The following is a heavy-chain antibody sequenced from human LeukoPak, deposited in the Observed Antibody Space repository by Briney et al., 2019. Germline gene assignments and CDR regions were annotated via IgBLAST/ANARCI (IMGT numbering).Heavy chain of an antibody. V-gene: IGHV3-23*01. CDR3: AKEFEKVDYYGSGSYFDY. CDR2: ISGSGGST. D-gene: IGHD3-10*01. CDR1: GFTFSSYA. J-gene: IGHJ4*02. Sequence: GGSLRLSCAASGFTFSSYAMSWVRQAPGKGLEWVSAISGSGGSTYYADSVKGRFTISRDNSKNTLYLQMNSLRAEDTAVYYCAKEFEKVDYYGSGSYFDYWGQGTLVTVSS.